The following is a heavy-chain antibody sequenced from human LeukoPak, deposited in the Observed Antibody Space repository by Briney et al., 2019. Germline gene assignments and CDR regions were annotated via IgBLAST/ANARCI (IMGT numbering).Heavy chain of an antibody. D-gene: IGHD1-1*01. CDR2: IYGSGST. CDR3: AREGTSGTHLNWFDP. V-gene: IGHV4-59*01. J-gene: IGHJ5*02. Sequence: SETLSLTCTVPGGSISSYYWSWIRQPPGKGLEWIGHIYGSGSTNYNPSVKSRVTLSVDTSKNQVSLKLSCVTAADTAVYYCAREGTSGTHLNWFDPWGQGTLVTVSS. CDR1: GGSISSYY.